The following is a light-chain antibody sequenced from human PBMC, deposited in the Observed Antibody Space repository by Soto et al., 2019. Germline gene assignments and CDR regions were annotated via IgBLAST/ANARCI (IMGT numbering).Light chain of an antibody. J-gene: IGKJ1*01. V-gene: IGKV3-15*01. Sequence: EIVMTQSPASLSVSPGESATLSCRASQSVSSKVVWYQQKPGQAPRLLIYGAATRATGIPPRFSGRGSGTEFTLTISSLQSEDFAVYYCQQYTNWPWTFGRGTKVDIK. CDR3: QQYTNWPWT. CDR2: GAA. CDR1: QSVSSK.